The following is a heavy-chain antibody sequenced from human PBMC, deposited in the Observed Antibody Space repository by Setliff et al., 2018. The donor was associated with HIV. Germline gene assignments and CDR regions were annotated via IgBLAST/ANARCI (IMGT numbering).Heavy chain of an antibody. Sequence: PSETLSLTCAVYGESFSGFYWNWIRQPPGKGLEWIGEINPSGSTNYNPSLKSRVTISVDKAKNQFSLKLSSVTAADTAVFYCARGGYSYGFGRHRAYFQYWGQGTQVTVSS. V-gene: IGHV4-34*01. CDR3: ARGGYSYGFGRHRAYFQY. CDR1: GESFSGFY. D-gene: IGHD5-18*01. CDR2: INPSGST. J-gene: IGHJ1*01.